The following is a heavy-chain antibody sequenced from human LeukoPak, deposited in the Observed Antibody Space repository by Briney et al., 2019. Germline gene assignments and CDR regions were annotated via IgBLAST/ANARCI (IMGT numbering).Heavy chain of an antibody. CDR1: GYSITSGYY. Sequence: SETPSLTCTVSGYSITSGYYWGWIRQPPGKGLEWIGNIYHSGSTYYNPSLKSRVTISVDTSKNQFSLRLNSVTAADTAVYYCAREWAYWGQGTLVTVSS. CDR2: IYHSGST. CDR3: AREWAY. J-gene: IGHJ4*02. V-gene: IGHV4-38-2*02.